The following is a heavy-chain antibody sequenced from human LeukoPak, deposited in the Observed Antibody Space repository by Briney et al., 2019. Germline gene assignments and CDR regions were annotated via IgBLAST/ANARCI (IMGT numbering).Heavy chain of an antibody. CDR3: ASWGAGGNS. CDR2: INPDGSGK. V-gene: IGHV3-7*01. D-gene: IGHD3-16*01. Sequence: GGSLRLSCAASGFTLSTYWMNWVRQVPGKGLDWVANINPDGSGKRYVDSVKGRFTIARDNADNSLSLQMNSLRAEDTAVYYCASWGAGGNSWGQGALVAVSS. J-gene: IGHJ4*02. CDR1: GFTLSTYW.